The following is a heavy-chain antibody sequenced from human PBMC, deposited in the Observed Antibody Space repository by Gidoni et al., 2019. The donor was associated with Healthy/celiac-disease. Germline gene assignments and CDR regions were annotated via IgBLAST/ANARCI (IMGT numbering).Heavy chain of an antibody. Sequence: EVQLVESGGGLVQPGGSLRLSCAASGFTFSSYEMNWVRQAPGKGLEWVSYISSSGSTIYYADSVKGRFTISRDNAKNSLYLQMNSLRAEDTAVYYCARGDWGYAFDIWGQGTMVTVSS. D-gene: IGHD7-27*01. CDR1: GFTFSSYE. CDR3: ARGDWGYAFDI. J-gene: IGHJ3*02. CDR2: ISSSGSTI. V-gene: IGHV3-48*03.